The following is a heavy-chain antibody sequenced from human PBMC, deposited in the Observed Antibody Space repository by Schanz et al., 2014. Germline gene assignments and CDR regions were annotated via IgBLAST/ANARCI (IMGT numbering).Heavy chain of an antibody. D-gene: IGHD3-10*01. Sequence: QLQLQESGPGLVKPSETLSLTCTVSGGSISSYYWSWIRQPPGKGLEWIGYIYHSGSTYYNPSLKSRVTIQVDRSKNQSSLKLSSVTAADTAVYYCARGAGGGSGTYYGAYYNYYYMDVWGKGTTVTVSS. V-gene: IGHV4-59*12. CDR3: ARGAGGGSGTYYGAYYNYYYMDV. J-gene: IGHJ6*03. CDR1: GGSISSYY. CDR2: IYHSGST.